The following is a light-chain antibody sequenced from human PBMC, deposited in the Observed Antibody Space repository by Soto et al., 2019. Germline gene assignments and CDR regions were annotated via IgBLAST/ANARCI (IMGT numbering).Light chain of an antibody. CDR1: QSVGGNS. Sequence: ETGLTQSPGTLSWSPGERATVSCGASQSVGGNSLDWYQKRPGQAPRLLIYDTSKRATGIPERLSGSGSGTDLTITISRMETADFEVYYCQQYQNSTRTFGQGTKVDIK. CDR2: DTS. CDR3: QQYQNSTRT. J-gene: IGKJ1*01. V-gene: IGKV3-20*01.